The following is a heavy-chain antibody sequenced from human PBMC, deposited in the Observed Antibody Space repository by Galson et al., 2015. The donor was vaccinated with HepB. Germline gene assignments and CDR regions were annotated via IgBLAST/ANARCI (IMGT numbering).Heavy chain of an antibody. D-gene: IGHD3-3*01. CDR2: INHSGST. J-gene: IGHJ4*02. CDR1: GGSFSGYY. CDR3: ARVDFWSGYGIDY. Sequence: ETLSLTCAVYGGSFSGYYWSWIRQPPGKGLEWIGEINHSGSTNYNPSLKSRVTISVDTSKDQFSLKLSSVTAADTAVYYCARVDFWSGYGIDYWGQGTLVTVSS. V-gene: IGHV4-34*01.